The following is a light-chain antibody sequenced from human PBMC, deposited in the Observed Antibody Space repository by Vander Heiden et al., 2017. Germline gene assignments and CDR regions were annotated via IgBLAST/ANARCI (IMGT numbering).Light chain of an antibody. J-gene: IGLJ2*01. CDR3: QSYDTRLSYVV. V-gene: IGLV1-40*01. CDR1: SSNIGAGCD. Sequence: QSVLTQPPSVSGAPGQRVAISCTGSSSNIGAGCDVHWYQHLPGTAPKLLIFGNNNRPSGVPDRFSGSKSGSSASLAIAGLQAEDEADYYCQSYDTRLSYVVFGGGTKLTGL. CDR2: GNN.